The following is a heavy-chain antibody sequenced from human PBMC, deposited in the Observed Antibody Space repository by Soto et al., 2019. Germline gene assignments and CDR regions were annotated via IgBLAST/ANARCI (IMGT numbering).Heavy chain of an antibody. CDR2: IYHSGST. D-gene: IGHD1-26*01. Sequence: QVQLQESGPGLVKPSGTLSLTCAVSGGSISSSNWWSWVRQPPWKGLEWIGEIYHSGSTNYNPSLKSRVTISVDKSTHQFSLKLSSVTAADTAVYYCARVSGSYYYGMDVWGQGTTVTVS. V-gene: IGHV4-4*02. J-gene: IGHJ6*02. CDR1: GGSISSSNW. CDR3: ARVSGSYYYGMDV.